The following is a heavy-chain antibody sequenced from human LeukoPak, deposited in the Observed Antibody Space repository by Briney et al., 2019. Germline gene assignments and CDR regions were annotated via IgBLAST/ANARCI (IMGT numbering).Heavy chain of an antibody. D-gene: IGHD3-3*01. CDR1: GFTFSSYA. J-gene: IGHJ4*02. V-gene: IGHV3-23*01. CDR2: ISGSGGST. CDR3: ARGGIRFLEWLLDERFDY. Sequence: PGGSLRLSCAASGFTFSSYAMSLVRQAPGKGLEWVSAISGSGGSTYYADSVKGRFTISRDNSKNTLYLQMNSLRAEDTAVYYCARGGIRFLEWLLDERFDYWGQGTLVTASS.